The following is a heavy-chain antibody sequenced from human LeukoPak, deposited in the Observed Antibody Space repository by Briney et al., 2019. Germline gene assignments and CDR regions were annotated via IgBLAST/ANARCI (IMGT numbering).Heavy chain of an antibody. Sequence: GGSLRLSCAASGFTFSSYWMSWVRQAPGKGLEWVANIKKDGSEKYYVDSVKGRFTISRDNAKNSLYLQTSSLRAEDTAVYYCARSPSSGWAYYYYYMDVWGKGTTVTVSS. V-gene: IGHV3-7*01. J-gene: IGHJ6*03. CDR1: GFTFSSYW. D-gene: IGHD6-19*01. CDR3: ARSPSSGWAYYYYYMDV. CDR2: IKKDGSEK.